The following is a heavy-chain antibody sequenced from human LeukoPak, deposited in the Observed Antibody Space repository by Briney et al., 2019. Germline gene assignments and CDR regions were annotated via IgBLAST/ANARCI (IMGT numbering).Heavy chain of an antibody. D-gene: IGHD3-9*01. Sequence: SETLSLTCTVSGGSISSYYWSWIRQPPGKGLEWIGYIYYSGSTNYNPSLKSRVTISIDTSKNQFSLRLSSVTAADTAVYYCARDPFYYDILTGYPPYAFDIWGQGTMVTVSS. CDR3: ARDPFYYDILTGYPPYAFDI. CDR1: GGSISSYY. J-gene: IGHJ3*02. V-gene: IGHV4-59*12. CDR2: IYYSGST.